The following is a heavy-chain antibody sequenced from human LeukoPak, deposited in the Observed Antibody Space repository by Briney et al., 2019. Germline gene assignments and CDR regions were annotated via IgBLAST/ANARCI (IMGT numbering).Heavy chain of an antibody. CDR1: GYTFTRED. V-gene: IGHV1-8*01. CDR3: TRLVGSGWYYFDY. D-gene: IGHD6-19*01. CDR2: MNPGTGNS. Sequence: ASVKVSCKASGYTFTREDISRVRQAPGQGLEWMGWMNPGTGNSVYGQKFQGRVTMTTDTSTSTAYLEVRSLTSGDTAVYYCTRLVGSGWYYFDYWGQGTLVTVSS. J-gene: IGHJ4*02.